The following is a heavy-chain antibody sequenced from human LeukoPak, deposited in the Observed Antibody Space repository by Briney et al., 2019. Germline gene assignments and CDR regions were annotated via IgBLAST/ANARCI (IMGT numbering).Heavy chain of an antibody. CDR1: GFTFSSYA. CDR2: IRYDGSNK. V-gene: IGHV3-30*02. Sequence: PPGGSLRLSCAASGFTFSSYAMSWVRQAPGKGLEWVAFIRYDGSNKYYADSVKGRFTISRDNSKNTLYLQMNSLRAEDTAVYYCASTYGDHDYYYYYMDVWGKGTTVTISS. D-gene: IGHD4-17*01. J-gene: IGHJ6*03. CDR3: ASTYGDHDYYYYYMDV.